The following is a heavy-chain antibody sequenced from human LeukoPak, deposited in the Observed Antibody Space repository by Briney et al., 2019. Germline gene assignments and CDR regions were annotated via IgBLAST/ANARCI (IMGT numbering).Heavy chain of an antibody. Sequence: SETLSLTCTVSGGSISSYYWSWIRQPAGKGLEWIGRIYTSGSTNYNPSLKSRVTMSVDTSKNQFSLKLSSVTAADTAVYYCARDRDCSSTSCYLGRSGYYYYYYMDVWGKGTTVTISS. CDR1: GGSISSYY. CDR2: IYTSGST. CDR3: ARDRDCSSTSCYLGRSGYYYYYYMDV. D-gene: IGHD2-2*01. V-gene: IGHV4-4*07. J-gene: IGHJ6*03.